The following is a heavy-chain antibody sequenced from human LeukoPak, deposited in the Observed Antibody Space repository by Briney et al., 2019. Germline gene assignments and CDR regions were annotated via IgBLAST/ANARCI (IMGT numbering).Heavy chain of an antibody. CDR3: ARPNEQWLGLGHWYFDL. CDR2: IIPIFGTA. CDR1: GGTFSSYA. J-gene: IGHJ2*01. Sequence: SVKVSCKASGGTFSSYAISWVRQAPGQGLEWMGGIIPIFGTANYAQKFQGRVTITTDESTSTAYMELSSLRSEDTAVYYCARPNEQWLGLGHWYFDLWGCGTLVTVSS. V-gene: IGHV1-69*05. D-gene: IGHD6-19*01.